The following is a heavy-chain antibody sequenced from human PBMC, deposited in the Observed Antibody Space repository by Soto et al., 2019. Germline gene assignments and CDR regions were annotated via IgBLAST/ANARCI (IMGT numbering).Heavy chain of an antibody. J-gene: IGHJ3*02. D-gene: IGHD1-1*01. Sequence: PGESLKISCKGSGYSFTSYWIGWVRQMPGKGLEWMGIIYPGDSDTRYSPSFQGQVTISADKSTSTAYLQWSSLKASDTAMYYCAIPGYNWNERSAFDIWGQGTMVTGSS. CDR3: AIPGYNWNERSAFDI. CDR2: IYPGDSDT. V-gene: IGHV5-51*01. CDR1: GYSFTSYW.